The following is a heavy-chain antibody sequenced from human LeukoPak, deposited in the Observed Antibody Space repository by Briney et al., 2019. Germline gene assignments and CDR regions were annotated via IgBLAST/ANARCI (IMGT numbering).Heavy chain of an antibody. D-gene: IGHD3-16*01. CDR3: ARGRVRGGNYFDY. CDR1: GFTFSSYA. CDR2: ISYDGSNK. V-gene: IGHV3-30-3*01. J-gene: IGHJ4*02. Sequence: PAGSLRLSCAASGFTFSSYAMHWVRQAPGKGLEWVAVISYDGSNKYYADSVKGRFTISRDNSKNTLYLQMNSLRAEDTAVYYCARGRVRGGNYFDYWGQGTLVTVSS.